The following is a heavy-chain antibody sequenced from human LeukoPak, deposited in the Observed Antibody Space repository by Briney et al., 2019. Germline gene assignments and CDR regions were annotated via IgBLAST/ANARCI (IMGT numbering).Heavy chain of an antibody. V-gene: IGHV4-4*07. J-gene: IGHJ4*02. Sequence: SETLSLTCTVSGGSISSYYWSWIRQPAGKGLEWIGRIYTSGSTNYNPFLKSRVTMSVDTSKNQFSLKLSSVTAADTAVYYCARDPGIEAAGMIPYWGQGTLVTVSS. CDR1: GGSISSYY. CDR2: IYTSGST. D-gene: IGHD6-13*01. CDR3: ARDPGIEAAGMIPY.